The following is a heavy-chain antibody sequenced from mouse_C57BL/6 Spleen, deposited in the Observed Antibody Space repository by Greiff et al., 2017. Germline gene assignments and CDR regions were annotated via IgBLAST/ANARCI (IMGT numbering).Heavy chain of an antibody. D-gene: IGHD2-3*01. J-gene: IGHJ4*01. CDR3: ASSEYDGDYDYARDY. CDR2: IGPGSGST. Sequence: QVHVKQSGAELVKPGASVKISCKASGYTFTDYYINWVKQRPGQGLEWIGKIGPGSGSTYYNEKFKGKATLTADKSSNTAYMQLSSLTSEDSAVYFCASSEYDGDYDYARDYWGQGTSVTVSS. CDR1: GYTFTDYY. V-gene: IGHV1-77*01.